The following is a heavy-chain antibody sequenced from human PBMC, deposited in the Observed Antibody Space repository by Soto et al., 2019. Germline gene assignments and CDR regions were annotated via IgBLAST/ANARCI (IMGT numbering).Heavy chain of an antibody. D-gene: IGHD1-26*01. Sequence: QVQLVQSGAEVKKPGSSVKVSCKASGGTFSTHTITWVRQAPGQGLEWMGRIIPILGIANYAQKFPGRATITADKTTSTAYMELSSLRSEDTAVYYCARSYYTDPRHFAYWGQGTLVTVSS. CDR2: IIPILGIA. CDR1: GGTFSTHT. V-gene: IGHV1-69*02. J-gene: IGHJ4*02. CDR3: ARSYYTDPRHFAY.